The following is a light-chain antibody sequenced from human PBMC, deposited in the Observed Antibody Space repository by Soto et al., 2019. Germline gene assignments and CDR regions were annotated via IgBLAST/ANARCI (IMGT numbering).Light chain of an antibody. CDR3: SSYTGGSTL. J-gene: IGLJ2*01. Sequence: QSVLTQPASLSGFPGQSITISCTGISSDVGGNSYVSWYQQHPGNAPKLLIYDVDNRPSGICNRCSASKSGNTASLTISRLQAEDEGDYYCSSYTGGSTLFGGGTKLTVL. CDR1: SSDVGGNSY. V-gene: IGLV2-14*03. CDR2: DVD.